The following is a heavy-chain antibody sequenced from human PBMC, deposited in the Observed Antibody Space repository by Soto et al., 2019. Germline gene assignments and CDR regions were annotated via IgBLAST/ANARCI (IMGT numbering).Heavy chain of an antibody. V-gene: IGHV3-15*01. D-gene: IGHD3-22*01. Sequence: GGSLRLSCAASGFTFSNAWMSWVRQAPGKGLEWVGRIKSKTDGGTTDYAAPVKGRFTISRDDSKNTLYLQMNSLKTEDTAVYYCTTGDYYDSSGYDYVDYWGQGTLVTVSS. J-gene: IGHJ4*02. CDR2: IKSKTDGGTT. CDR3: TTGDYYDSSGYDYVDY. CDR1: GFTFSNAW.